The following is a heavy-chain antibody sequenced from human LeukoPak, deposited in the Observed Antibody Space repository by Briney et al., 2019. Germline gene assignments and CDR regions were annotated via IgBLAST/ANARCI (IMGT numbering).Heavy chain of an antibody. Sequence: GGSLRLSCAASGFTFSSYGTHWVRQAPGKGLEWVGRIKSKTDGGTTDYAAPVKGRFTISRDDSKNTLYLQMNSLKTEDTAVYYCTTEDARGDYWGQGTLVTVSS. D-gene: IGHD3-10*01. CDR3: TTEDARGDY. J-gene: IGHJ4*02. CDR2: IKSKTDGGTT. CDR1: GFTFSSYG. V-gene: IGHV3-15*01.